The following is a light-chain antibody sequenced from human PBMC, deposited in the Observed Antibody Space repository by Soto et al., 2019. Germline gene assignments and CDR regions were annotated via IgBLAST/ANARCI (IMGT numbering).Light chain of an antibody. J-gene: IGKJ4*01. CDR3: QQYDNWPLT. Sequence: EIVMTQSPATLSVSPGERATLSCRARQSVGSNLAWYQQKPGLAPRFLIYGASTRATGIPDRFSGSGSGTEFTLTISSLQSEDFAVYYCQQYDNWPLTFGGGTKVDIK. CDR1: QSVGSN. CDR2: GAS. V-gene: IGKV3-15*01.